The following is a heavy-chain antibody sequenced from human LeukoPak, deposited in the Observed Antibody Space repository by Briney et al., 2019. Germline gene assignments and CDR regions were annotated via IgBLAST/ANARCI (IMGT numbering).Heavy chain of an antibody. J-gene: IGHJ4*02. Sequence: PGGSLRLSCAASGFTFSSYSMNWVRQAPGKGLEWVSSISSSSTYIYYADSVKGRFTISRDNAKNSLYLQMNSLSAEDTAVYYCASPSLFGVAPASHWGQGTLVTVSS. V-gene: IGHV3-21*01. CDR1: GFTFSSYS. CDR2: ISSSSTYI. CDR3: ASPSLFGVAPASH. D-gene: IGHD3-3*01.